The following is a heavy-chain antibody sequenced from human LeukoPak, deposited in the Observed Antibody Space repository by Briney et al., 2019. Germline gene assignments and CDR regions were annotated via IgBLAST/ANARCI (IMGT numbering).Heavy chain of an antibody. V-gene: IGHV3-23*01. Sequence: GGSLRLSCAASGFTFSGYWMTWVRQAPGKGLEWVSSISSNGGATYYADSVKGRFTISRDNSKNTLYLQMNGLRAEDTAVYYCAKGRFWFDPWGQGTLVTVSS. CDR1: GFTFSGYW. CDR3: AKGRFWFDP. CDR2: ISSNGGAT. J-gene: IGHJ5*02.